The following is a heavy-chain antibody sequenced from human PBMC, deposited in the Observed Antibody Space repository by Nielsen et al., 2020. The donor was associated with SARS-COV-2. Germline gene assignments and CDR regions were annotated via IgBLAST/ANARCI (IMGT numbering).Heavy chain of an antibody. J-gene: IGHJ4*02. Sequence: GESLKISCAASGFTFSSYAMSWVRQAPGKGLEWVSGINWNGGSTGYADSVKGRFTISRDNAKNSLYLQMNSLRAEDTALYYCARDQWELGNRPFDYWGQGTLVTVSS. CDR3: ARDQWELGNRPFDY. CDR2: INWNGGST. V-gene: IGHV3-20*04. CDR1: GFTFSSYA. D-gene: IGHD1-26*01.